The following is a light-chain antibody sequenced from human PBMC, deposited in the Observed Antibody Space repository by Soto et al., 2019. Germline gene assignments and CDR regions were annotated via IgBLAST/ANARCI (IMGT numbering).Light chain of an antibody. V-gene: IGKV2-28*01. CDR3: MQALQTPLYT. Sequence: DIVMTQSPLSLPVTPGEPASISCRSSQSLLHSNGYNYLDWYLQKRGQSPQLLSYLGANRASGVPDRFSGSGSGRDYTLKISRVEAEDVGVYYCMQALQTPLYTFGQGTKLEIK. CDR2: LGA. J-gene: IGKJ2*01. CDR1: QSLLHSNGYNY.